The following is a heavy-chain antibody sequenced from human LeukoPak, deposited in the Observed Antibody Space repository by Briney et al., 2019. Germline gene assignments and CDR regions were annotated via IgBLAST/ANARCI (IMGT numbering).Heavy chain of an antibody. Sequence: SETLSLTCTVSGGSISSYYWSWIRQPPGKGLEWIGYIYYSGSTNYNPSLKSRVTISVATSKNQLSLRLSSVTAADTAVYYCARDKVAGMFDYWGQGTLVTVSS. J-gene: IGHJ4*02. V-gene: IGHV4-59*01. D-gene: IGHD6-19*01. CDR3: ARDKVAGMFDY. CDR1: GGSISSYY. CDR2: IYYSGST.